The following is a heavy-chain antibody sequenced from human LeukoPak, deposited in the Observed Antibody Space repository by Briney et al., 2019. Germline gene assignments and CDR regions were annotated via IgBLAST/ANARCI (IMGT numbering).Heavy chain of an antibody. J-gene: IGHJ4*02. Sequence: GGSLRLSCAASGFTFSSYSMNWVRQAPGKGLEWVSSISSRSSYIYYADSVKGRFTISRDNAKNSLYLQMNSLRAEDTAVYYCARDPTSRYWGQGTLVTVSS. V-gene: IGHV3-21*01. CDR3: ARDPTSRY. CDR1: GFTFSSYS. CDR2: ISSRSSYI.